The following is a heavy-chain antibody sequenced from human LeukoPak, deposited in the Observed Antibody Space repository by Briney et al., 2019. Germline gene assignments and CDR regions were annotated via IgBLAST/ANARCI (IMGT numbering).Heavy chain of an antibody. CDR3: ARDVVEVGATRSVGYYMDV. CDR1: GYTFTSYG. D-gene: IGHD1-26*01. Sequence: ASVRVSCTPSGYTFTSYGIIWVRQAPGQGLEWMGWISVYNSNTKYAQKLKGRVTMTINTSTSTAYMELRSLRSDDTAVYYCARDVVEVGATRSVGYYMDVWGKGTTVTVSS. V-gene: IGHV1-18*01. CDR2: ISVYNSNT. J-gene: IGHJ6*03.